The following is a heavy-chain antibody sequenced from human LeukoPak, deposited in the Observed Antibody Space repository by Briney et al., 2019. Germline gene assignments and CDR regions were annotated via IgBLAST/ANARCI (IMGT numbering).Heavy chain of an antibody. Sequence: ASVKVSCKASGHTFTSYDINWVRQATGQGLEWMGWMNPNSGNTGYSQEFQGRVTITRNASISTAYRELSSLRSEDTAVYYCARGWDPYCSSTSCYPYYYYMDVWVKGTTVTVSS. D-gene: IGHD2-2*01. CDR1: GHTFTSYD. CDR2: MNPNSGNT. J-gene: IGHJ6*03. CDR3: ARGWDPYCSSTSCYPYYYYMDV. V-gene: IGHV1-8*03.